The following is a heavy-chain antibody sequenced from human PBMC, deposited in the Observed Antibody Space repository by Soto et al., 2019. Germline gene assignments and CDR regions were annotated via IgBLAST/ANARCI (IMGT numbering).Heavy chain of an antibody. CDR3: AGGGSRWNPSVFDS. D-gene: IGHD6-13*01. V-gene: IGHV1-69*01. J-gene: IGHJ4*02. CDR1: EGTFNSYA. CDR2: IIPYYNTL. Sequence: QAQVVQSGAEVRKPGSSVKLSCKTSEGTFNSYAIAWVRQAPGQGLEWMGGIIPYYNTLNYAQKFQDRVTMNADDSTNTVYMVLSSLRSDDAAVYFCAGGGSRWNPSVFDSWAQRTLVAVSA.